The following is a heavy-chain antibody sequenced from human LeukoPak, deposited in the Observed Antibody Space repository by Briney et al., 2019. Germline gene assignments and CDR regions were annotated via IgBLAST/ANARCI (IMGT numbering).Heavy chain of an antibody. CDR2: ISYDGSNK. CDR1: GFTFSSYA. V-gene: IGHV3-30-3*01. Sequence: PGRSLRLSCAASGFTFSSYAMHWVRQAPGKGLEWVAVISYDGSNKYYADSVKGRFTISRDNSKNTLYLQMNSLRAEDTAVYYCARTTGIAAAGTSPDYWGQGTLVTVSS. J-gene: IGHJ4*02. CDR3: ARTTGIAAAGTSPDY. D-gene: IGHD6-13*01.